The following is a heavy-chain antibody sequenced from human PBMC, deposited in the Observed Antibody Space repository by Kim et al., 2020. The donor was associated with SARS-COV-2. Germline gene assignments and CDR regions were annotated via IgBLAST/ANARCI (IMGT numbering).Heavy chain of an antibody. V-gene: IGHV4-59*13. Sequence: SETLSLTCTVSGGSISSYYWSWIRQPPGKGLEWIGYIYYSGGTDYNTSLKSRVTISLDTSKNQFSLKLTSVTAAATAVYYCARGRAYSSPNYLGQGTLVT. D-gene: IGHD6-19*01. CDR1: GGSISSYY. CDR3: ARGRAYSSPNY. J-gene: IGHJ4*02. CDR2: IYYSGGT.